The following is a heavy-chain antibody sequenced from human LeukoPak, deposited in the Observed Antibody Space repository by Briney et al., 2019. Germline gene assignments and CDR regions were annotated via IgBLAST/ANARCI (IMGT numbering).Heavy chain of an antibody. D-gene: IGHD1-26*01. Sequence: GGSLRLSCAASGFTFSSSAMCWVRQAPGKGLEWVSAVLGSDDNTYYADSVKGRFTISGDNSKNTLYLQMNSLRAEDTAVYYCAKGRGGATSAFDYWGQGTLVTVSS. J-gene: IGHJ4*02. CDR2: VLGSDDNT. CDR1: GFTFSSSA. CDR3: AKGRGGATSAFDY. V-gene: IGHV3-23*01.